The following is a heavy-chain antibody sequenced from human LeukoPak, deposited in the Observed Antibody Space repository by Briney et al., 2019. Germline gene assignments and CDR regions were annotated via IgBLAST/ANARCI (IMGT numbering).Heavy chain of an antibody. J-gene: IGHJ6*02. CDR1: GFTFSSYS. D-gene: IGHD3-10*01. CDR2: ISSSSSYI. CDR3: ARDLIGGPMVRDLPGGMDV. V-gene: IGHV3-21*01. Sequence: GGSLRLSCAASGFTFSSYSMNWVRQAPGKGLEWVSSISSSSSYIYYADSVKGRFTISRDNAKNSLYLQMNSLRAEDTAVYYCARDLIGGPMVRDLPGGMDVWGQGTTVTVSS.